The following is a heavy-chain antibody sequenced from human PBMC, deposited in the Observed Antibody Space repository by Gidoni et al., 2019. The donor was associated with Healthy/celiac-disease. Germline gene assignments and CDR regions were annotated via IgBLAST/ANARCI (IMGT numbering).Heavy chain of an antibody. V-gene: IGHV3-30*04. CDR3: ANPYYYDSSGYSDAFDI. J-gene: IGHJ3*02. CDR2: ISYDGSNK. Sequence: QVQLVESGGGVVQPGRSLRLSCAASGFTFSSYAMHGVRQAPGKGLEWVAVISYDGSNKYYADSVKGRFTISRDNSKNTLYLQMNSLRAEDTAVYYCANPYYYDSSGYSDAFDIWGQGTMVTVSS. CDR1: GFTFSSYA. D-gene: IGHD3-22*01.